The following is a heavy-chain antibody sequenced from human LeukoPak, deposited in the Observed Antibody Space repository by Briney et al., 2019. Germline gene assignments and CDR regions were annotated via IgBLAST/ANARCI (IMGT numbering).Heavy chain of an antibody. CDR2: INGDGSNV. Sequence: GGSLRLSCAASGLIFSNYYMHWVRHAPGKGLVWVSHINGDGSNVNYADSVKGRFTISRDNAKNTLYLQMNSLRVEDTALYYCGRGKSPAAVDDWGQGTLVTVPS. D-gene: IGHD2-2*01. CDR3: GRGKSPAAVDD. V-gene: IGHV3-74*01. J-gene: IGHJ4*02. CDR1: GLIFSNYY.